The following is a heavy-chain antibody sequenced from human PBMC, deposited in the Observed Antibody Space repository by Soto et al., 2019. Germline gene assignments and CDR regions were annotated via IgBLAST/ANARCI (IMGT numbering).Heavy chain of an antibody. J-gene: IGHJ1*01. Sequence: ASVKVSCKASGYTFTSYGISWVRQAPGQGLEWMGWISAYNGNTNYAQKLQGRVTMTTDTSTSTVYMELSSLRSEDTAVYYCARTLTPNPAEYFQHWGQGTLVTVSS. CDR3: ARTLTPNPAEYFQH. CDR1: GYTFTSYG. CDR2: ISAYNGNT. V-gene: IGHV1-18*01. D-gene: IGHD3-16*01.